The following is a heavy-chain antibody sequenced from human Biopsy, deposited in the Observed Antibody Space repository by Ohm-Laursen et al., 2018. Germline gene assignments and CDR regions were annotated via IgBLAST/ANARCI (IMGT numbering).Heavy chain of an antibody. CDR1: GGTFCNYG. Sequence: ASVKVSCKAPGGTFCNYGVNWVRQAPGQGLEWMGWISLYNGDTNYAEKFQGRATMTTDTSTTTAYMELRSLRSDDTAVYYCARDPHLRLLEWSMSLRGAFDIWGQGTMVTVSS. CDR3: ARDPHLRLLEWSMSLRGAFDI. D-gene: IGHD3-3*01. V-gene: IGHV1-18*01. J-gene: IGHJ3*02. CDR2: ISLYNGDT.